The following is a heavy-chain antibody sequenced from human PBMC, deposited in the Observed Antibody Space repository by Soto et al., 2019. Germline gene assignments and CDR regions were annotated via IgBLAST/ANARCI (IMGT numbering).Heavy chain of an antibody. J-gene: IGHJ4*02. CDR3: AKAGGGFGDFVHH. Sequence: GGSLRLSCAASGFTFSSYGMHWVRQAPGKGLEWVTGILYDGSDEYYADSVKGRFTISRENSKNTLYLQMNSLRTEDSAVYYCAKAGGGFGDFVHHWGQGTPVTVSS. V-gene: IGHV3-30*18. CDR1: GFTFSSYG. D-gene: IGHD3-10*01. CDR2: ILYDGSDE.